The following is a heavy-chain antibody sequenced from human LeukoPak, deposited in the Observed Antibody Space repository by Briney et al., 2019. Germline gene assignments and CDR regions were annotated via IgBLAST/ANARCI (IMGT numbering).Heavy chain of an antibody. CDR3: ARDLKLPAAMFHYGMDV. Sequence: GRSLRLSCAASGFTVSSNFMSSVRQAAGPGVECGSVFYSGRSTYYEDFVTGRFTISRDNSKNALYLQMNSLRAEDTAVYYCARDLKLPAAMFHYGMDVWGQGTTVTVSS. CDR2: FYSGRST. J-gene: IGHJ6*02. D-gene: IGHD2-2*01. V-gene: IGHV3-53*01. CDR1: GFTVSSNF.